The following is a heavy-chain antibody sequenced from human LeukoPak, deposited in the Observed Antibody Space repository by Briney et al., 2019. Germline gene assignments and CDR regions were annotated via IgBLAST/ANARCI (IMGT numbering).Heavy chain of an antibody. CDR3: AHSRYTDGSYYYYYMDV. Sequence: SGPTLVKPTQTLTLTCTFSGFSLSTSGVGVGWIRQPPGKALEWLALIYWNDDKRYSPSLKSRLTITKDTSKNQVVLTMTNMDPVDTASYYCAHSRYTDGSYYYYYMDVWGKGTTVTVSS. J-gene: IGHJ6*03. D-gene: IGHD2-2*02. V-gene: IGHV2-5*01. CDR2: IYWNDDK. CDR1: GFSLSTSGVG.